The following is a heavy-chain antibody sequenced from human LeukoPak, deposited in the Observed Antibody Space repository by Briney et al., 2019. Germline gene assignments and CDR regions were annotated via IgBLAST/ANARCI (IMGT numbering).Heavy chain of an antibody. CDR2: ISAYNGNT. J-gene: IGHJ1*01. V-gene: IGHV1-18*01. Sequence: GASVKVSCKASGYTFTSYGISWVRQAPGQGLEWMGWISAYNGNTNYAQKLQGRVTITTDTSTSTAYMELRSLRSDDTAVYYCARDFRSGRYFPEYFQHWGQGTLVTVPS. CDR3: ARDFRSGRYFPEYFQH. D-gene: IGHD6-19*01. CDR1: GYTFTSYG.